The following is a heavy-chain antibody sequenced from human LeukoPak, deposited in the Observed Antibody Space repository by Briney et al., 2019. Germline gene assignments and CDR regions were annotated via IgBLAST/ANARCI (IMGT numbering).Heavy chain of an antibody. CDR3: ARDPGYYYGIDV. J-gene: IGHJ6*02. CDR2: INPNSGGT. V-gene: IGHV1-2*02. Sequence: ASVKVSCKAPGYTFTGYYMHWVRQAPGQGLEWMGWINPNSGGTNYAQKFQGRVTMTRDTSISTAYMELSRLRSDDTAVYYCARDPGYYYGIDVWGQGTTVTVSS. CDR1: GYTFTGYY.